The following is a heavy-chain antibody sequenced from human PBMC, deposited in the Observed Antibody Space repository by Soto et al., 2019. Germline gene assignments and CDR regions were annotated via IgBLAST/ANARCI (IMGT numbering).Heavy chain of an antibody. CDR2: TYYRSRWYN. V-gene: IGHV6-1*01. D-gene: IGHD6-25*01. CDR3: AGTPSLQRYYLDG. J-gene: IGHJ6*03. Sequence: PSQTLSLTCAISGDSVSSNSAAWNWIRQSPSGGLEWLGRTYYRSRWYNDYAVSVRSRITINPDTSKNQFSLHLNSVTPEDTAVYYWAGTPSLQRYYLDGCGKGPTGTVAS. CDR1: GDSVSSNSAA.